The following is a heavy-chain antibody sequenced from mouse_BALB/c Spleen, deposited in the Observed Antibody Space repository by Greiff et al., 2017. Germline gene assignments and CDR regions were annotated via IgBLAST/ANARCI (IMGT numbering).Heavy chain of an antibody. J-gene: IGHJ3*01. V-gene: IGHV1-80*01. CDR1: GYAFSSYW. CDR2: IYPGDGDT. CDR3: ARLQTSWFAY. Sequence: VQGVEAGAELVRPGSSVKISCKASGYAFSSYWMNWVKQRPGQGLEWIGQIYPGDGDTDYNGKFKGKATLTADKSSSTAYMQLSSLTSEDSAVYFCARLQTSWFAYWGQGTLVTVSA.